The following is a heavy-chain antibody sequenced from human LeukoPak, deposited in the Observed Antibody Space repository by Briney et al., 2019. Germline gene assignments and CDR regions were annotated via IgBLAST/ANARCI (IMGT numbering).Heavy chain of an antibody. CDR3: ARVSSDSNRWYEFDY. CDR2: IYSGGTT. V-gene: IGHV3-53*01. Sequence: GGSLRLSCAAPAFTISSNYMSWARQAPGKGLEWVSVIYSGGTTYYADSVKGRFTISRDNSKNTLYLQMNSLRAEDTAVYDCARVSSDSNRWYEFDYWGQGTLVTVSS. J-gene: IGHJ4*02. D-gene: IGHD6-19*01. CDR1: AFTISSNY.